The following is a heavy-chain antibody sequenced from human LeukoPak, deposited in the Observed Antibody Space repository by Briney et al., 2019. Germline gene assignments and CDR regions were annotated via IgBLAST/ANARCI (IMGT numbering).Heavy chain of an antibody. V-gene: IGHV4-34*01. CDR3: ASPGIAAAGKPYDY. Sequence: SETLSLTCAVCGGSFSGYYWSWIRQPPGKGLEWIGEINHSGSTNYNPFLKSRVTISVDTSKNQFSLKLSSVTAADTAVYYCASPGIAAAGKPYDYWGQGTLVTVSS. CDR1: GGSFSGYY. CDR2: INHSGST. D-gene: IGHD6-13*01. J-gene: IGHJ4*02.